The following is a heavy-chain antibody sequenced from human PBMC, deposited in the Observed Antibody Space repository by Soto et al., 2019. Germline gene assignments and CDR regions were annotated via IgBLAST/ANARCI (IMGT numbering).Heavy chain of an antibody. Sequence: PGGSLRLSCAASGFTFSSYAMSWVRQAPGKGLEWVSAISDSGGSTYYADSVKGRFTISRDNSKNTLYLQMNSLRAEDTAVYYCAKAGEAYYDILTGYYPSYGMAVWGQGTTVTVSS. CDR3: AKAGEAYYDILTGYYPSYGMAV. V-gene: IGHV3-23*01. J-gene: IGHJ6*02. CDR1: GFTFSSYA. D-gene: IGHD3-9*01. CDR2: ISDSGGST.